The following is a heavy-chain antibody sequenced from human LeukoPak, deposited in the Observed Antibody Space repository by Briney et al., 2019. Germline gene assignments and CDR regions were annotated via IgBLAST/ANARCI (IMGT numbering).Heavy chain of an antibody. CDR3: AKVRRGAAMALDAFDI. CDR1: GFTFSSYA. Sequence: GGSLRLSCAASGFTFSSYAMGWVRQAPGKGLEWVSAISGSGGSTYYADSVKGRFTISRDNSKNTLYLQMNSLRAEDTAVYYCAKVRRGAAMALDAFDIWGQGTMVTVSS. J-gene: IGHJ3*02. V-gene: IGHV3-23*01. D-gene: IGHD5-18*01. CDR2: ISGSGGST.